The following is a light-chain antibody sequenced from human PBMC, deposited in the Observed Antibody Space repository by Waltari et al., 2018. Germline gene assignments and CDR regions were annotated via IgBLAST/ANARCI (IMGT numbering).Light chain of an antibody. V-gene: IGKV1-5*03. CDR3: QHYSSYPPT. J-gene: IGKJ4*01. CDR1: NSISSW. Sequence: DILMTQSPSTLSASVGDRDTITCRTRNSISSWLAWYQQKPGKAPQLLIYKASSLERVVPSRFSGSGSGTEFTLTISSLQPDDFATFYCQHYSSYPPTFGEGTKVEIK. CDR2: KAS.